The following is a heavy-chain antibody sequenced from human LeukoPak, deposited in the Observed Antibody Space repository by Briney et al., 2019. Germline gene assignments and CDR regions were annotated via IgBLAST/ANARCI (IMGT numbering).Heavy chain of an antibody. J-gene: IGHJ6*02. D-gene: IGHD6-6*01. V-gene: IGHV4-59*01. Sequence: SETLSLTCTVSGGSISSYYWSWIRQPPGKGLEWIGYIYYSGSTNYNPSLKGRVTISVDTSKNQFSLKLSSVTAADTAVYYCARDSSIAARPKWDYYYYGMDVWGQGTTVTVSS. CDR2: IYYSGST. CDR1: GGSISSYY. CDR3: ARDSSIAARPKWDYYYYGMDV.